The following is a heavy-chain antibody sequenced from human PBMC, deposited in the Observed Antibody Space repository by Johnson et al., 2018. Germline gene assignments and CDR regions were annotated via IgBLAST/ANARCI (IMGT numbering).Heavy chain of an antibody. D-gene: IGHD2-8*01. J-gene: IGHJ3*02. V-gene: IGHV3-21*01. Sequence: EVQLVESGGGLVKXGGSLRLXCAASGFTFSRYTLNWVRQAPGKGLEWVSSISSNSAYIYYADSVKGRFTISRDNAKNSLYLQMNSLRAEDTAVYYCAKLIKDEGFDIWGQGTMVTVSS. CDR2: ISSNSAYI. CDR3: AKLIKDEGFDI. CDR1: GFTFSRYT.